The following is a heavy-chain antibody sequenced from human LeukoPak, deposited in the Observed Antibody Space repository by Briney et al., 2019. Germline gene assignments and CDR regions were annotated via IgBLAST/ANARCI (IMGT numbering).Heavy chain of an antibody. CDR3: ARGRYYDSSGYYRYYGLDV. J-gene: IGHJ6*02. V-gene: IGHV3-21*01. D-gene: IGHD3-22*01. CDR2: ISSGSSYI. Sequence: GGSLRLSCAASGFTFSSYTMNWVRQAPGKGLEWVSSISSGSSYIYYADSVKGRFTISRDNAKNSLYLQMNSLTAEDTAVYYCARGRYYDSSGYYRYYGLDVWGQGTTVTVSS. CDR1: GFTFSSYT.